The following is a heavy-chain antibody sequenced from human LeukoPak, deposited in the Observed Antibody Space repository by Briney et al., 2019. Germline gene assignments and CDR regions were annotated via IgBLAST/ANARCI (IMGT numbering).Heavy chain of an antibody. CDR3: ARGESNSFEYLDYMDV. CDR1: GGSFSGYY. J-gene: IGHJ6*03. Sequence: PSETLSLTCTVYGGSFSGYYWSWIRQSPGKGLEWIGEINHTGTTNSNPSLGSRLTLSVDYSKNQFSLKLTSVTAADTGVYYCARGESNSFEYLDYMDVWGKGTTVTVSS. CDR2: INHTGTT. D-gene: IGHD4-11*01. V-gene: IGHV4-34*01.